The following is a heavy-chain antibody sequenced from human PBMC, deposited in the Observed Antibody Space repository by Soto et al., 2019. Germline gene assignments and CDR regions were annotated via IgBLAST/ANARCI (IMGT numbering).Heavy chain of an antibody. CDR1: GYTFSNFW. D-gene: IGHD6-13*01. CDR3: ARSPRSSQYVDF. V-gene: IGHV5-51*01. J-gene: IGHJ4*02. CDR2: IYPGDHET. Sequence: PGESLKISCQCSGYTFSNFWIGWVRQLPGQGLEWMGIIYPGDHETRYSPSFLGKVTISAETSINTAYLQWSSLEASGSAFYFCARSPRSSQYVDFWGQGALVTVSS.